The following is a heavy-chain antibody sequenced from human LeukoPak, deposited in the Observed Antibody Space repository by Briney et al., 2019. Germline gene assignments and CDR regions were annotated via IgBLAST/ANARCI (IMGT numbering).Heavy chain of an antibody. Sequence: GRSLRLSCAASGFTFDSFAMHWVRQAPGKGLEWVAVISYDGSNKYYADSVKGRFTISRDNSKNTLYLQMNSLRAEDTAVYFCARGTYSSGWELTRYWGQGTLVTVSS. CDR2: ISYDGSNK. V-gene: IGHV3-30*04. D-gene: IGHD6-19*01. CDR1: GFTFDSFA. J-gene: IGHJ4*02. CDR3: ARGTYSSGWELTRY.